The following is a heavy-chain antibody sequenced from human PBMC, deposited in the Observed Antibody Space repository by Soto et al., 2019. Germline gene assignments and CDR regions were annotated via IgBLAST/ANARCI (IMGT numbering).Heavy chain of an antibody. CDR1: GFTFSSYW. D-gene: IGHD3-3*01. CDR3: ARDLLYYDFWSGYYEEYYYYGMDV. J-gene: IGHJ6*02. V-gene: IGHV3-7*03. CDR2: IKQDGSEK. Sequence: PGGSLRLSCAASGFTFSSYWMSWVRQAPGKGLEWVANIKQDGSEKYYVDSVKGRFTTSRDNAKNSLYLQMNSLRAEDTAVYYCARDLLYYDFWSGYYEEYYYYGMDVWGQGTTVTVSS.